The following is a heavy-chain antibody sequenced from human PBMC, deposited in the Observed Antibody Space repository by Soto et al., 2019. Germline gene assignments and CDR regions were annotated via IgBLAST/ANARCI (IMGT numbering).Heavy chain of an antibody. Sequence: PSGTLSLTCTVSGDAIYIGGYYWTWIRQHPGKGLEWIGYIYHTGKTYYNPSLESRVTMSVDTSKNQFTLKLNSVTAADTATYYCARMSYFYDKWYFDLWGRGTLVTVSS. D-gene: IGHD3-22*01. V-gene: IGHV4-31*03. CDR1: GDAIYIGGYY. CDR2: IYHTGKT. CDR3: ARMSYFYDKWYFDL. J-gene: IGHJ2*01.